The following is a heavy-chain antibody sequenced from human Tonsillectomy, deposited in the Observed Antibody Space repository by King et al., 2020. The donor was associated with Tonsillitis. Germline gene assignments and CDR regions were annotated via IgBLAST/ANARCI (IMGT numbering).Heavy chain of an antibody. J-gene: IGHJ6*02. CDR2: ISWNSGSI. V-gene: IGHV3-9*01. CDR1: GFTFDNHA. CDR3: AKDISIAPRWGMDV. Sequence: QLVQSGGGLVQPGRSLRLSCAASGFTFDNHAMHWVRQAPGKGLEWVSGISWNSGSISYADSVKGRFTISRDNAKNSLYLQMNRLRAEDTALYYCAKDISIAPRWGMDVWGQGTTVTVSS. D-gene: IGHD6-6*01.